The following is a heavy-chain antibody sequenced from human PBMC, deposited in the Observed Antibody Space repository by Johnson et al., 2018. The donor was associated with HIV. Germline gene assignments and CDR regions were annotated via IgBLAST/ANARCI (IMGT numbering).Heavy chain of an antibody. D-gene: IGHD1-26*01. V-gene: IGHV3-20*04. CDR2: INWNGGST. CDR3: ARRGSGSLGCDL. CDR1: GFIFDDYG. J-gene: IGHJ3*01. Sequence: VQLVESGGGLVKPGGSLRLSCEGFGFIFDDYGLNWVRQAPGKGLEWVSGINWNGGSTGYADSVKGRCTISRDNGKNSLYLQMKSLGAEDTALYYCARRGSGSLGCDLWGQGTMVTVSS.